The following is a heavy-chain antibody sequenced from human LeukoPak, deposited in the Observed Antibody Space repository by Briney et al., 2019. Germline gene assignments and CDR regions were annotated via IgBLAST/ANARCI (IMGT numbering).Heavy chain of an antibody. CDR3: ARILNYNYCSGGSCYSGPFDY. CDR1: GFTFSKYW. V-gene: IGHV3-7*01. CDR2: IKEDETEK. J-gene: IGHJ4*02. D-gene: IGHD2-15*01. Sequence: HPGGSLRLSCTASGFTFSKYWMSWVRQAPGKGLEWVANIKEDETEKYYVDSVKGRFTISRDNAKNALFLHMNSMRAEDTAVYYCARILNYNYCSGGSCYSGPFDYWGQGTLVTVSS.